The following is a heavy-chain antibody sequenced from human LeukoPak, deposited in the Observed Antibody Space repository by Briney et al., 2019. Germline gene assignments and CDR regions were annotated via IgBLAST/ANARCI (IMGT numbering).Heavy chain of an antibody. CDR1: GGSFSGYY. CDR3: ARGRGGYCSSFPRCYYGMDV. D-gene: IGHD2-2*01. CDR2: INHSGST. Sequence: NPSETLSLTCTVYGGSFSGYYWSWIRQPPGKGLEWIGEINHSGSTNYNPSLKSRVTISVDTSKNQFSLKLSSVTAADTAVYYCARGRGGYCSSFPRCYYGMDVWGQGTTVTVSS. V-gene: IGHV4-34*01. J-gene: IGHJ6*02.